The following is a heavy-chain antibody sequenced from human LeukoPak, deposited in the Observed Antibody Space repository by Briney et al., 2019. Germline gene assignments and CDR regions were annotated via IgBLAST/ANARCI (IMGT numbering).Heavy chain of an antibody. V-gene: IGHV3-23*01. Sequence: GGSLRLSCAASGFPFTTYAMNWVRQAPGKGLEWVSVISSTGYTTYYADSVKDRFTVSRDNSQNTLYLQMNSLRAEDTAVYYCAKRWDSSARAFDYWGQGTLVTVSS. J-gene: IGHJ4*02. CDR2: ISSTGYTT. CDR3: AKRWDSSARAFDY. CDR1: GFPFTTYA. D-gene: IGHD6-6*01.